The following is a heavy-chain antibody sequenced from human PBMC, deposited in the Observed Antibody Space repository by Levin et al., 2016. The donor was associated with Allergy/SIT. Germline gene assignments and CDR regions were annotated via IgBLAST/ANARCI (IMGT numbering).Heavy chain of an antibody. CDR2: IDGDGSAT. V-gene: IGHV3-74*01. D-gene: IGHD6-6*01. Sequence: GESLKISCAASGFTFRNYYMHWVRQAPGKGLVWVSHIDGDGSATSYADSVKGRFTISRDNAKNTLHLQMNSLTADDTAVYYCARDLTSARPDYWGQGTLVTVSS. CDR3: ARDLTSARPDY. J-gene: IGHJ4*02. CDR1: GFTFRNYY.